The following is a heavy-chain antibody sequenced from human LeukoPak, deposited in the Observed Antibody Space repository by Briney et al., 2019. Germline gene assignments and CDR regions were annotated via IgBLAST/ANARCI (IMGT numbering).Heavy chain of an antibody. CDR1: GGSFSGYY. CDR2: VYHTGTT. V-gene: IGHV4-34*01. CDR3: GRDYGDYHFYFNY. J-gene: IGHJ4*02. D-gene: IGHD4-17*01. Sequence: SETLSLTCAVYGGSFSGYYWSWIRQSPGKGLEWVGSVYHTGTTYYNPSLKSRLTISVDTFKNQFSLKLYSVTAADTAVYYCGRDYGDYHFYFNYWGQGTLVTVSS.